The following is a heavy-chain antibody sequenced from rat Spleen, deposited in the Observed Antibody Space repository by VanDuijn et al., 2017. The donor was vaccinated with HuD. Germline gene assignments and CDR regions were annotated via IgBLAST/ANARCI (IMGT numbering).Heavy chain of an antibody. J-gene: IGHJ2*01. CDR3: ARHEYYDGSYYHYFDY. D-gene: IGHD1-12*02. CDR2: INYDGSSI. CDR1: GFTFSNYD. Sequence: EVQLVESGGGLVQPGRSMKLSCAASGFTFSNYDMAWVRQAPTKGLEWVASINYDGSSIYYRDSVKGRFTISRDNAKSTLYLQMDSLRSEDTATYYCARHEYYDGSYYHYFDYWGQGVMVTVSS. V-gene: IGHV5-25*01.